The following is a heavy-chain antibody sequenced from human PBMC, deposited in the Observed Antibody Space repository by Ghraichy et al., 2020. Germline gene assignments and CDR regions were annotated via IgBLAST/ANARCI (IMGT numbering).Heavy chain of an antibody. Sequence: SGPTLVKPTQTLTLTCTFSGFSLSTSGMCVSWIRQPPGKALEWLARIDWDDDKYYSTSLKTRLTISKDTSKNQVVLTMTDMDPVDTATYYCARICMATTGRGGFDYWGQGTLVTVSS. CDR3: ARICMATTGRGGFDY. J-gene: IGHJ4*02. D-gene: IGHD5-24*01. V-gene: IGHV2-70*11. CDR2: IDWDDDK. CDR1: GFSLSTSGMC.